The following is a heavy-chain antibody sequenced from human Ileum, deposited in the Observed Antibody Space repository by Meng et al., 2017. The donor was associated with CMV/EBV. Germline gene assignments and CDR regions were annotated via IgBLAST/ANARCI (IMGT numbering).Heavy chain of an antibody. J-gene: IGHJ4*02. D-gene: IGHD1-20*01. V-gene: IGHV4-39*07. CDR2: IYYNGNT. CDR1: GGSINSNNYY. CDR3: ARDITGSHFDH. Sequence: QGDLRQSGPRLVKPSETLSLTCTVSGGSINSNNYYWGWIRQPPGKGLEWIGSIYYNGNTPYNPSLKSRVTISLDTSKNQFSLRLSSVTAADTAVYYCARDITGSHFDHWGQGVLVTVSS.